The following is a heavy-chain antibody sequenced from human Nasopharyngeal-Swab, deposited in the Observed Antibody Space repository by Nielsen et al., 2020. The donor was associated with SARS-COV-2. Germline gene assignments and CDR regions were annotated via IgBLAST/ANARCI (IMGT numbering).Heavy chain of an antibody. CDR1: GFTFTAYW. CDR2: IKEDGSEK. V-gene: IGHV3-7*03. CDR3: AGGNSADH. J-gene: IGHJ4*02. D-gene: IGHD4-23*01. Sequence: GSLRLSCAGSGFTFTAYWMNWVRQAPGKGLEWVANIKEDGSEKYYVDSVKGRFTISRDNAKNSLYLQMNSLRAEDTAVYYCAGGNSADHWGQGTLVTVSS.